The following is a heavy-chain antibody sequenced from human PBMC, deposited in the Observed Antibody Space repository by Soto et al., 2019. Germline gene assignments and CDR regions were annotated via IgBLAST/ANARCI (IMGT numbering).Heavy chain of an antibody. D-gene: IGHD6-13*01. V-gene: IGHV1-46*01. CDR3: ARSSSSWYGAFDI. CDR1: GYTFTSYY. J-gene: IGHJ3*02. CDR2: INPSGGST. Sequence: ASVKVSCKASGYTFTSYYMHWVRQAPGQGLEWMGIINPSGGSTSYAQKFQGRVTMTRDTSTSTVYMELSSLRSEDTAVYYCARSSSSWYGAFDIWGQGTMVTVS.